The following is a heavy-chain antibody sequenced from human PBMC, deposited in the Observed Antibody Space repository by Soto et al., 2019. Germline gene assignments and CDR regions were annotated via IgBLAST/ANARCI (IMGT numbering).Heavy chain of an antibody. V-gene: IGHV1-18*01. CDR2: ISPYIDKT. D-gene: IGHD3-3*01. CDR3: ARGDRPTIFGVVTYGMDV. J-gene: IGHJ6*02. Sequence: ASVKVSCKASGYTFTSHGISWVRQAPGQGLEWVGGISPYIDKTNYARKFQGRITITADASTNTAYMELSSLRSEDTAVYYCARGDRPTIFGVVTYGMDVWGQGTTVTVSS. CDR1: GYTFTSHG.